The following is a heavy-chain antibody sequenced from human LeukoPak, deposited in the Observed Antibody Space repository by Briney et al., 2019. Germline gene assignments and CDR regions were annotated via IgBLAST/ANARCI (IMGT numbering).Heavy chain of an antibody. CDR2: IRPDGNEK. CDR1: GLTFTDFW. Sequence: GGSLRLSCAASGLTFTDFWMNWVRLAPGRGLEWLANIRPDGNEKYYVDSVKGRFAISRDNAKNEVYLEMNSLRAEDTGVYYCSGRDSSRSPRAYWGQGTLVSVSS. CDR3: SGRDSSRSPRAY. D-gene: IGHD2-2*01. V-gene: IGHV3-7*01. J-gene: IGHJ4*02.